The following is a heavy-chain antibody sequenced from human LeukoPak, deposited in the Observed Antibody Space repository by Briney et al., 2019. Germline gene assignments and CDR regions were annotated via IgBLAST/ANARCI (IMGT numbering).Heavy chain of an antibody. Sequence: PSETLSLTCAVYGGSFSGYYWSWIRQPPGKGLEWIGEINHSGSTNYNPSLKSRVTISVDTSKNQFSLKLSSVTAADTAVYYCARGITMVQGVILNWFDPWGQGTLVTVSS. CDR1: GGSFSGYY. CDR2: INHSGST. J-gene: IGHJ5*02. D-gene: IGHD3-10*01. V-gene: IGHV4-34*01. CDR3: ARGITMVQGVILNWFDP.